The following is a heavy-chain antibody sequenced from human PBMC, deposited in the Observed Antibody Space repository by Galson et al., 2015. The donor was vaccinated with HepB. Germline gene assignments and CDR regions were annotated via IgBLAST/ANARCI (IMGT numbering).Heavy chain of an antibody. Sequence: SVKVSCKASGYTFTSYYMHWVRQAPGQGLEWMGIINPSGGSTSYAQKFQGRVTMTRDTSTSTVYMELSSLRSEDTAVYYCARTFYDSSGNPYGMDVWGQGTTVTVSS. D-gene: IGHD3-22*01. CDR2: INPSGGST. CDR1: GYTFTSYY. J-gene: IGHJ6*02. CDR3: ARTFYDSSGNPYGMDV. V-gene: IGHV1-46*01.